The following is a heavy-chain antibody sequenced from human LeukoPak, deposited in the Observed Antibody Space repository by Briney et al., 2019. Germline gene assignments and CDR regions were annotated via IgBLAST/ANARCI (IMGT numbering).Heavy chain of an antibody. Sequence: GASVNVSCKASGYTFTSYYIHWVRQAPGQGLAWMGIINPGGSSTSYAQKFQGRVTMTRDTSTSTVYMELSSLRSEDTAVYYCARDREWGPEDYYDGWGQGTLVTVSS. CDR3: ARDREWGPEDYYDG. CDR2: INPGGSST. V-gene: IGHV1-46*01. CDR1: GYTFTSYY. D-gene: IGHD3-22*01. J-gene: IGHJ4*02.